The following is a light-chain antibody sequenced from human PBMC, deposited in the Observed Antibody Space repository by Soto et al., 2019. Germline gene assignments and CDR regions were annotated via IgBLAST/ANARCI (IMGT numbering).Light chain of an antibody. CDR1: QSVSSSY. J-gene: IGKJ1*01. V-gene: IGKV3-20*01. CDR3: QQHGSSPTWT. CDR2: GAS. Sequence: EIVLTQSPGTLSLSPGERATLSCRASQSVSSSYLAWYQQKPGQAPRLLIYGASSRATGIPARFSGSGSGTNYSLTISRLEPQEFSVYYCQQHGSSPTWTFGRGTKVEIK.